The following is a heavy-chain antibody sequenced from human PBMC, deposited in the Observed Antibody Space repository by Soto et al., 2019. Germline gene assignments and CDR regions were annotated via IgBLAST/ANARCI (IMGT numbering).Heavy chain of an antibody. CDR3: AKDIVRAFWRGIYFAMDP. CDR1: GFTYDSYA. Sequence: GGSLRLSCAASGFTYDSYAMNWVRQAPGRGLEWVSGVGASGGTHYRDSVKGRFTISRDDSRNMVYLQMSSLRAEDTAVYYCAKDIVRAFWRGIYFAMDPWGQGTTVTVSS. D-gene: IGHD3-3*01. V-gene: IGHV3-23*01. CDR2: VGASGGT. J-gene: IGHJ6*02.